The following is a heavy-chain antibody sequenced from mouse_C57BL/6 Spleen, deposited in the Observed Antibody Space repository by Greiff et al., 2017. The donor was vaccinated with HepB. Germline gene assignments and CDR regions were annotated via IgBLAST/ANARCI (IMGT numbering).Heavy chain of an antibody. Sequence: VKLVESGPELVKPGASVKISCKASGYAFSSSWMNWVKQRPGKGLEWIGRIYPGDGDTNYNGKFKGKATLTADKSSSTAYMQLSSLTSEDSAVYFCARSFITTVPFDYWGQGTTLTVSS. D-gene: IGHD1-1*01. CDR3: ARSFITTVPFDY. CDR1: GYAFSSSW. CDR2: IYPGDGDT. J-gene: IGHJ2*01. V-gene: IGHV1-82*01.